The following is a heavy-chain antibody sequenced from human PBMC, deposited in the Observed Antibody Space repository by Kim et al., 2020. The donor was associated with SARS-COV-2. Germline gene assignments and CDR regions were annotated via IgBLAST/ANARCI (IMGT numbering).Heavy chain of an antibody. J-gene: IGHJ5*02. V-gene: IGHV4-34*01. Sequence: SETLSLTCAVYGGSFSGYYWSWIRQPPGKGLEWIGEINHSGSTNYNPSLKSRVTISVDTSKNQFSLKLSSVTAADTAVYYCARGLWCSSTSCYGSTVTTSARESNWFDPWGQGTLVTVSS. D-gene: IGHD2-2*01. CDR2: INHSGST. CDR1: GGSFSGYY. CDR3: ARGLWCSSTSCYGSTVTTSARESNWFDP.